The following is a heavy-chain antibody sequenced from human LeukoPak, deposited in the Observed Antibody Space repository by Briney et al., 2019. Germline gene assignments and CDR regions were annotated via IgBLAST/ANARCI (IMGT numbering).Heavy chain of an antibody. V-gene: IGHV4-30-4*01. CDR3: ARKGDYGDLYNWFDP. D-gene: IGHD4-17*01. Sequence: SQTLSLTCTVSGGSISSGDYYWSWIRQPPGKGLEWIGYIYYSGSTYYNPSLKSRVTISVDTSKNQFPLKLSSVTAADTAVYYCARKGDYGDLYNWFDPWGQGTLVTVSS. CDR1: GGSISSGDYY. J-gene: IGHJ5*02. CDR2: IYYSGST.